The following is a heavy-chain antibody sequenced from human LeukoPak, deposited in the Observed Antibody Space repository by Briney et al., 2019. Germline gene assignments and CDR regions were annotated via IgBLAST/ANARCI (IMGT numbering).Heavy chain of an antibody. CDR1: VDSDSSDSAS. D-gene: IGHD6-13*01. CDR2: TYYRSKWYS. J-gene: IGHJ4*01. CDR3: ARECSRNWYLYYFVY. Sequence: SQTLSLTCPISVDSDSSDSASWNWMRQSPPRGLECLGRTYYRSKWYSDYAVSVKSRITIYPDTSKNQCSLQLNSVTPEDTAVYYCARECSRNWYLYYFVYWGHGTLVTVSS. V-gene: IGHV6-1*01.